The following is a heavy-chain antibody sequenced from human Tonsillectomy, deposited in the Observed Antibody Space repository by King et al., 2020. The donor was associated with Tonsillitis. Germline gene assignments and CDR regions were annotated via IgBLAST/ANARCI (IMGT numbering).Heavy chain of an antibody. Sequence: VQLVESGGGLVQPGGSLRLSCAVSGFTFSSYAMSWVRQAPGKGLEWVSGISGSGGSTYYADSVKGRFTISRNNSKNTLYLQMNSLRAEDTAVYYCAKSAEQWGGSCLESWGQGTLVTVSS. D-gene: IGHD2-15*01. CDR1: GFTFSSYA. J-gene: IGHJ4*02. CDR2: ISGSGGST. CDR3: AKSAEQWGGSCLES. V-gene: IGHV3-23*04.